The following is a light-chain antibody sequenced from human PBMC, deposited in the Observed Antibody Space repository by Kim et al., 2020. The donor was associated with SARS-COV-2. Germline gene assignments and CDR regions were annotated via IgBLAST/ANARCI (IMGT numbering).Light chain of an antibody. CDR2: VNS. CDR1: SSNIGAGYD. CDR3: QSYDSSLSGVV. J-gene: IGLJ2*01. V-gene: IGLV1-40*01. Sequence: QSVLTQPPSVSGAPGPRVTISCTGSSSNIGAGYDVHWYQQLPGTAPKLLIFVNSNRPSGVPDRFSGSKSGTSASLAITGLQAEDEADYYCQSYDSSLSGVVFGGGTQLTVL.